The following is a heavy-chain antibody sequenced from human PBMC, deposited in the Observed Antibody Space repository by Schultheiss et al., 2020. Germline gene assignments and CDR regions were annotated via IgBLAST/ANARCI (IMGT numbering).Heavy chain of an antibody. CDR2: ISSSGETT. J-gene: IGHJ4*02. V-gene: IGHV3-48*03. Sequence: GGSLRLSCEASGFTFSSYEMHWVRQAPGKGLEWFSYISSSGETTHYADSVEGRFTISRDNDKNSLYLQMNSLRAEDTALYHCAKDGYYYDSSGFPDYWGQGTLVTVSS. CDR1: GFTFSSYE. D-gene: IGHD3-22*01. CDR3: AKDGYYYDSSGFPDY.